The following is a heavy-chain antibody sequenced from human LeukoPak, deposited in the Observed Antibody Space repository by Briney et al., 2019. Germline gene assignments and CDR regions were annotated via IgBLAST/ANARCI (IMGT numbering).Heavy chain of an antibody. CDR3: AGGDCSGGSCQSGADY. V-gene: IGHV3-53*01. CDR2: IYSGGDT. Sequence: GGSLRLSCAASGFTVSSNYMSWVRQAPGKGLEWVSVIYSGGDTYYADSVKGRFTISRDNSKNTLYLQMNTLRAEDTAVYYCAGGDCSGGSCQSGADYWGQGTLVTVSS. J-gene: IGHJ4*02. D-gene: IGHD2-15*01. CDR1: GFTVSSNY.